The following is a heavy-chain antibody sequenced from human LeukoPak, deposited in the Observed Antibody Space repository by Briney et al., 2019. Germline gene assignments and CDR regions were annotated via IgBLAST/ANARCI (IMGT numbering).Heavy chain of an antibody. CDR3: AKELDTMFFDY. J-gene: IGHJ4*02. D-gene: IGHD3-10*02. CDR1: GFNFHRYT. CDR2: AGWAGGTT. Sequence: GGSLRLSCATSGFNFHRYTIHWVRQAPGKGLEWVSLAGWAGGTTYYSDSVRGRFTIPRDSGRNSVYLQMNSLTTDDTAFYFCAKELDTMFFDYWGQGALVTVSS. V-gene: IGHV3-43*01.